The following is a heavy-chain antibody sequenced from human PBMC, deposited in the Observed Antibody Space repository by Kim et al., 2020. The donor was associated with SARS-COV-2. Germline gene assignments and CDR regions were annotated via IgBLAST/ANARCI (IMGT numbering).Heavy chain of an antibody. Sequence: SVKVSCKASGGTFSSYAISWVRQAPGQGLEWMGGIIPMFGTAKYAQKFQGRVTITADESTSTAYMELSSLRSEDTAVYYCARGGDYYDSSGYGVYGMDVWGQGTTVNVSS. D-gene: IGHD3-22*01. CDR2: IIPMFGTA. J-gene: IGHJ6*02. CDR1: GGTFSSYA. CDR3: ARGGDYYDSSGYGVYGMDV. V-gene: IGHV1-69*13.